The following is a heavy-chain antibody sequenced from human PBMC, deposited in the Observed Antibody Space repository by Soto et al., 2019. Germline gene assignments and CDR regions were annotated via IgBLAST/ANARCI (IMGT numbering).Heavy chain of an antibody. V-gene: IGHV3-21*01. J-gene: IGHJ5*02. CDR3: ARDGVQPGYYKGFDP. CDR2: ISSSISYI. D-gene: IGHD3-9*01. CDR1: GFTFSSYS. Sequence: PGGSLRLSCAASGFTFSSYSMNWVRQAPGKGLEWVSSISSSISYIYYADSVKGRFTISRDNAKNSLYLQMNSLRAEDTAVYYCARDGVQPGYYKGFDPSGHGTLVTVSS.